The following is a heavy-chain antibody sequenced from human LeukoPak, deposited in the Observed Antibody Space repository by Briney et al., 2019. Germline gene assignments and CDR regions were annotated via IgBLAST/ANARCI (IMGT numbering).Heavy chain of an antibody. CDR1: GFTFSSYA. Sequence: QAGGSLRLSCAASGFTFSSYAMHWVRQAPGKGLEWVAVISYDGSNKYYADSVKSRFTISRDNSKNTLYLQMNSLRAEDTAVYYCARVVAYTSFDYWGQGTLVTVSS. CDR2: ISYDGSNK. V-gene: IGHV3-30-3*01. D-gene: IGHD3-16*01. CDR3: ARVVAYTSFDY. J-gene: IGHJ4*02.